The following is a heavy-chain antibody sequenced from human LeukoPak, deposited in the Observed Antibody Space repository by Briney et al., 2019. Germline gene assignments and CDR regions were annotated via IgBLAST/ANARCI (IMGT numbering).Heavy chain of an antibody. CDR1: GYTFTGYY. CDR2: INPNSGGT. J-gene: IGHJ4*02. Sequence: SVKVSCKASGYTFTGYYMHWVRQAPGQGLEWMGRINPNSGGTNYAQKFQGRVTMTRDTSISTAYMELSRLRSDDTAVYYCARSYYYDSSGYYALWGQGTLVTVSS. CDR3: ARSYYYDSSGYYAL. V-gene: IGHV1-2*06. D-gene: IGHD3-22*01.